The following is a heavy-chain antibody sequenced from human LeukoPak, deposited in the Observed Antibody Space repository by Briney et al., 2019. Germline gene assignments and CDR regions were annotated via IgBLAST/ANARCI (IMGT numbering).Heavy chain of an antibody. CDR1: GFTFGDYT. Sequence: GGSLRLSCTASGFTFGDYTMGWVRQAPGKGLEWVSFIRSQIYGATTEYAASVKGRFTISRDDSKSIAYLQMNNLKTKDTPVYDCPGVPATAISPIHMYLWGNGTTVTVSS. V-gene: IGHV3-49*04. CDR2: IRSQIYGATT. CDR3: PGVPATAISPIHMYL. D-gene: IGHD2-15*01. J-gene: IGHJ6*03.